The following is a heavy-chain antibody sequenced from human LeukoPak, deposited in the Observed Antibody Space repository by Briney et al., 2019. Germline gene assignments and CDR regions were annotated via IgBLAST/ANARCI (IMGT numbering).Heavy chain of an antibody. V-gene: IGHV4-59*01. CDR1: GGSISSYY. CDR3: ARHTGYLGY. CDR2: IYYSGST. D-gene: IGHD1-14*01. J-gene: IGHJ4*02. Sequence: SETLSLTCTVSGGSISSYYWSWIRQPPGKGLEWIGYIYYSGSTNYNPSLKSRVTISVDTSKNQFSLKLSSVTAADTAVYYCARHTGYLGYWGQGTLVTVSS.